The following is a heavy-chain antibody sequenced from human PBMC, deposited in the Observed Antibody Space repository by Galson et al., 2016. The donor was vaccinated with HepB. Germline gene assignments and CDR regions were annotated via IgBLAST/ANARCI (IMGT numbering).Heavy chain of an antibody. CDR3: AKDSGYSYGYPRGNYYSMDV. V-gene: IGHV3-30*18. J-gene: IGHJ6*02. CDR1: GFSFSSYG. D-gene: IGHD5-18*01. Sequence: SLRLSCAASGFSFSSYGMDWVRQAPGKGLEWVAVISYDGSNKYYADSVKGRFTISRDNSKHTLFLQMNSLRAEDTAVYYCAKDSGYSYGYPRGNYYSMDVWGQGTTVTVSS. CDR2: ISYDGSNK.